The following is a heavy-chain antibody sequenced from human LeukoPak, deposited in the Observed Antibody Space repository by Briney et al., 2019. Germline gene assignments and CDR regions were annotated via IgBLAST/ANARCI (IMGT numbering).Heavy chain of an antibody. CDR3: ARPPSLVVVIWYFQH. J-gene: IGHJ1*01. CDR1: GFTFSSYG. Sequence: PGGSLRLSCAASGFTFSSYGMHWVRQAPGKGLEWVAVISYDGSNKYYADSVKGRFTISRDNSKNTLYLQMNSLRAEDTAVYYCARPPSLVVVIWYFQHWGQGTLVTVSS. V-gene: IGHV3-30*03. D-gene: IGHD3-22*01. CDR2: ISYDGSNK.